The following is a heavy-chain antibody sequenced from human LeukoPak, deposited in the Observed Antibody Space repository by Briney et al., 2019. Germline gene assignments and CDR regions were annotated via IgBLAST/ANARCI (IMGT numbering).Heavy chain of an antibody. J-gene: IGHJ3*02. Sequence: SETLSLTCAVYGGSFSGYYWSWIRQPPGKGLEWIGEINHSGSTNYNPSLKSRVTISVDTSKNQFSLKLSSVTAADTAVYYCARTVPRLRLGELSLYRRIRAFDIWGQGTMVTVSS. V-gene: IGHV4-34*01. CDR1: GGSFSGYY. D-gene: IGHD3-16*02. CDR2: INHSGST. CDR3: ARTVPRLRLGELSLYRRIRAFDI.